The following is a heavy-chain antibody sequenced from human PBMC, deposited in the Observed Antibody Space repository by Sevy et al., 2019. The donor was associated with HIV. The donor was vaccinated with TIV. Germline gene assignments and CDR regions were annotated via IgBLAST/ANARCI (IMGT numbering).Heavy chain of an antibody. J-gene: IGHJ4*02. Sequence: GGSLRLSCAASGFTFSSYWMSWVRQAPGKGLEWVANIKQDGSEKYYVDSVKGRFTISRDNAKNSLYLQMNSLRAEDTAVYYCVRGGSGYYYGSFDYWGQGTLVTVSS. CDR2: IKQDGSEK. CDR1: GFTFSSYW. D-gene: IGHD3-22*01. CDR3: VRGGSGYYYGSFDY. V-gene: IGHV3-7*01.